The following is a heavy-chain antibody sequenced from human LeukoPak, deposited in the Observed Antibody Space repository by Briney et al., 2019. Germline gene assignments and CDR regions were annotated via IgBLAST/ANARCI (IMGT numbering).Heavy chain of an antibody. Sequence: GGSLRLSCAASGFTFSSYEMNWVRQAPGKGLEWVSYISSSGSTIYHADSVKGRFTISRDNAKNSLYLQMNSLRAEDTAVYYCAREHYYGSGSDYWGQGTLVTVSS. CDR3: AREHYYGSGSDY. CDR2: ISSSGSTI. J-gene: IGHJ4*02. CDR1: GFTFSSYE. D-gene: IGHD3-10*01. V-gene: IGHV3-48*03.